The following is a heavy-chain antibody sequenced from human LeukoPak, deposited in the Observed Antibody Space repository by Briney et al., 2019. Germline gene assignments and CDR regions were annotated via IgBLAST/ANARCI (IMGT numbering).Heavy chain of an antibody. D-gene: IGHD3-10*01. CDR1: CITFSYYT. CDR2: ISTSRTAI. V-gene: IGHV3-21*01. CDR3: GWVRGSSAAYDI. J-gene: IGHJ3*02. Sequence: PGGSLRLSCASPCITFSYYTMDWLRQAPGKGLEWVSSISTSRTAIYYADSVKGRFTISRDNAKNSLYLQVISLRAEDTAVYYCGWVRGSSAAYDIWGQGTMVTVSS.